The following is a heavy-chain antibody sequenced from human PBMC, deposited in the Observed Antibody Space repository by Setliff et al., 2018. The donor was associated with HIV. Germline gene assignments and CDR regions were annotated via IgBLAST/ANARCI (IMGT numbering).Heavy chain of an antibody. D-gene: IGHD3-22*01. J-gene: IGHJ4*02. CDR2: IYHSGST. CDR1: GSSISTSYW. Sequence: PSETLSLTCAVSGSSISTSYWWGWIRQPPGKGLEWIGYIYHSGSTYYNPSLKSRVTLSVDTSKNQFSLKLTSVTAADTAVYYCARALEGYYDNGGYYRSPPRPVDYWGQGTLVTVSS. CDR3: ARALEGYYDNGGYYRSPPRPVDY. V-gene: IGHV4-28*01.